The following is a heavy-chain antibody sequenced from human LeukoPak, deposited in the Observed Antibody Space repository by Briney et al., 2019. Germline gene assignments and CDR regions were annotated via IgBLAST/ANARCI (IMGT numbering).Heavy chain of an antibody. CDR2: INHSGST. CDR1: GGSFSGYY. CDR3: ARGTAVYDFWSGYYTGTYYYYYMDV. Sequence: KSSETLSLTCAVYGGSFSGYYWSWIRQPPGKGLEWIGEINHSGSTNYNPSLKSRVTISVDTSKNQFSLKLSSVTAADTAVYYCARGTAVYDFWSGYYTGTYYYYYMDVWAKGPRSPSP. J-gene: IGHJ6*03. D-gene: IGHD3-3*01. V-gene: IGHV4-34*01.